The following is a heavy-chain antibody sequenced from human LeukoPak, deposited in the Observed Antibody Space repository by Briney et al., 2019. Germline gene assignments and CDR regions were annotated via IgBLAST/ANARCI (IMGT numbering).Heavy chain of an antibody. CDR1: GDSINNYY. CDR2: IYYSGTT. Sequence: PSETLSLTCIVSGDSINNYYWSWIRQPPGKGLEWIGYIYYSGTTNYNPSLKSRVSISVDTSKNQFSLKLSSVTAADTAVYYCARLHLAGPFDYWGQGTLVTVSS. D-gene: IGHD3-16*01. CDR3: ARLHLAGPFDY. V-gene: IGHV4-59*01. J-gene: IGHJ4*02.